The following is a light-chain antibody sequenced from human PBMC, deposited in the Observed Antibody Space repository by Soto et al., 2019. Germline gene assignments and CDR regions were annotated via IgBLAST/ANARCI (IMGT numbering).Light chain of an antibody. J-gene: IGKJ1*01. CDR3: QQYDSFPRT. Sequence: DIQITQSPSTLSESVGDRVTITCRASQSISSWLAWYQQKPGKAPKLLIYDASSLESGVPSRFSGSGSGTEFTLTISSLQPEDIATYYCQQYDSFPRTFGQGTKVDIK. CDR1: QSISSW. CDR2: DAS. V-gene: IGKV1-5*01.